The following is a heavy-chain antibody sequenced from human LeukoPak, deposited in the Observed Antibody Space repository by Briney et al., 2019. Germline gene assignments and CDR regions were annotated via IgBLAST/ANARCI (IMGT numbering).Heavy chain of an antibody. CDR2: IYYSGST. CDR1: GGSISSDTYY. D-gene: IGHD1-26*01. Sequence: SETLSLTCTVSGGSISSDTYYWGWIRQPPGKGLEWIGSIYYSGSTYYNPSLKSRVTMSVDTSKNQFSLWLSSVTAADTAVYYCARHESSDFDYWGHGTLVTDSS. CDR3: ARHESSDFDY. J-gene: IGHJ4*01. V-gene: IGHV4-39*01.